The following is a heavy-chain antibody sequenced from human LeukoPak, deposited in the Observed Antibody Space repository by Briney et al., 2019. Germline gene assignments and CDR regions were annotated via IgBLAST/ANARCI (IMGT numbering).Heavy chain of an antibody. Sequence: GGSLRLSCAASGFTFSTYWIYWVRQAPGKGLVWVSRINSEGSRTSYADSVKGRVTISRDNAKNTLYLQMNSLRAEDTAVYYCARGRYCSSTSCYKAFDIWGQGTKVTVSS. CDR3: ARGRYCSSTSCYKAFDI. V-gene: IGHV3-74*01. J-gene: IGHJ3*02. CDR1: GFTFSTYW. D-gene: IGHD2-2*02. CDR2: INSEGSRT.